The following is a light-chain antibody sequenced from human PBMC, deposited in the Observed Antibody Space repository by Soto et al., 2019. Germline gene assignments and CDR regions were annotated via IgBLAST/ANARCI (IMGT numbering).Light chain of an antibody. CDR1: QSISSY. Sequence: DIQMTQSPSSLSASVGDRVTITCLASQSISSYLNWYQQKPGKAPKLLIYAASSLQSGVPSRFSGSGSETDFTLTISSLQPEDFATYYCQQSYSTLGTFGQGTKVEIK. CDR2: AAS. V-gene: IGKV1-39*01. CDR3: QQSYSTLGT. J-gene: IGKJ1*01.